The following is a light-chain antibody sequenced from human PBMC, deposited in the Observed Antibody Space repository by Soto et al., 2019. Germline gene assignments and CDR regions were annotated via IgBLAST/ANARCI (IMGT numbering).Light chain of an antibody. CDR3: QQYGSSPPLT. V-gene: IGKV3-20*01. Sequence: EIVLTQSPGTLSLSPGERATLSCRASQSVSSSYLAWYQQKPGQAPRLLIYGASSRATGIPDRFSGSGSGTDFTLTISRLEPEDLAVYYCQQYGSSPPLTFGGGTKVESK. CDR1: QSVSSSY. J-gene: IGKJ4*01. CDR2: GAS.